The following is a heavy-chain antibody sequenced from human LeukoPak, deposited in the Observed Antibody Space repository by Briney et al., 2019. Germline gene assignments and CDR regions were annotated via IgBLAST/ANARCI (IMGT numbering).Heavy chain of an antibody. CDR3: ARGVSNGIFDY. D-gene: IGHD6-13*01. CDR1: GFTFRNYW. CDR2: INSDGSSI. Sequence: PGGSLRLSCAASGFTFRNYWMHWVRHAPGKGLVWVSRINSDGSSISYADSVKGLFTISRDNAKNTVYLQMNSLRAEDTAVYYCARGVSNGIFDYWGQGTLVPVSS. J-gene: IGHJ4*02. V-gene: IGHV3-74*01.